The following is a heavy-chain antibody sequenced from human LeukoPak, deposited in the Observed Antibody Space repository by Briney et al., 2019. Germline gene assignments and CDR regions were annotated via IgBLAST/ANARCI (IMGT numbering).Heavy chain of an antibody. CDR2: IRSKAYGGTT. D-gene: IGHD1-26*01. J-gene: IGHJ4*02. Sequence: GGSLRHSCTASGFTFGDYAMSWVRQAPGKGLEWVGFIRSKAYGGTTEYAASVKGRFTISRDDSKSIAYLQMNSLKTEDTAVYYCTSGASGSYYPYYFDYWGQGTLVTVSS. CDR3: TSGASGSYYPYYFDY. CDR1: GFTFGDYA. V-gene: IGHV3-49*04.